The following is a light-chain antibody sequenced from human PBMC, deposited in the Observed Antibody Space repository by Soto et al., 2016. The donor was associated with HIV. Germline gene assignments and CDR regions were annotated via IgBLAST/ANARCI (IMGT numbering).Light chain of an antibody. CDR2: LGY. CDR3: LQGTDWTTFGWPT. CDR1: QSLLDTTGYTY. Sequence: EIVLTQSPVTLPVTPGEAAAISCRSSQSLLDTTGYTYLDWYLQKAGQSPQLLIYLGYNRASGVPDRFSVSGSGTDFTLKISRVEADDVGVYYCLQGTDWTTFGWPTFGGGTRLEIK. V-gene: IGKV2-28*01. J-gene: IGKJ4*01.